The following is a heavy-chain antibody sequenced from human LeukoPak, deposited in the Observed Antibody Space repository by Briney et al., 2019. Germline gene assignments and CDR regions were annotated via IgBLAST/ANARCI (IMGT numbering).Heavy chain of an antibody. CDR2: IKSKTDGGTT. D-gene: IGHD3-3*01. CDR3: TTGCFGGSGYYFGYFQH. Sequence: GGSLRLSCAASGFTFSNAWMSWVRQAPGKGLEWVGRIKSKTDGGTTDYAAPVTGRFTISRDDSKNTLYLQMNSLKTEDTAVYYCTTGCFGGSGYYFGYFQHWGQGTLVTVSS. J-gene: IGHJ1*01. CDR1: GFTFSNAW. V-gene: IGHV3-15*01.